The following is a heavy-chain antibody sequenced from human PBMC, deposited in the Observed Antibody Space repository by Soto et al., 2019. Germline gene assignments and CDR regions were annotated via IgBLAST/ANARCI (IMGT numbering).Heavy chain of an antibody. J-gene: IGHJ3*02. CDR2: IYYSGST. CDR1: GGSISSYY. D-gene: IGHD2-15*01. CDR3: AGASIVVVVAATYEAFDI. Sequence: SETLSLTCTVSGGSISSYYCSWIRQPPGKGLEWIGYIYYSGSTNYNPSLKSRVTISVDTSKNQFSLKLSSVTAADTAVYYCAGASIVVVVAATYEAFDIWGQGTMVTVSS. V-gene: IGHV4-59*01.